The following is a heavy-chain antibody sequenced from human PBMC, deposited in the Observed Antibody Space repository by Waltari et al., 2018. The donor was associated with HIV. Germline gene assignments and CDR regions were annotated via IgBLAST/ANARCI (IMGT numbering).Heavy chain of an antibody. D-gene: IGHD2-15*01. CDR2: INQDGSGI. J-gene: IGHJ4*02. Sequence: EVEVVESGGGLVQPGGSLRLSCAVAGFTFSSSWLSWVRQAPGKGLAGVANINQDGSGIYYVACVEVRFTISRDNSKNLLYLQMNSLRAEDTAVYYCAREGGRDCSGGTCYIDYWGQGTLVTVSS. V-gene: IGHV3-7*01. CDR1: GFTFSSSW. CDR3: AREGGRDCSGGTCYIDY.